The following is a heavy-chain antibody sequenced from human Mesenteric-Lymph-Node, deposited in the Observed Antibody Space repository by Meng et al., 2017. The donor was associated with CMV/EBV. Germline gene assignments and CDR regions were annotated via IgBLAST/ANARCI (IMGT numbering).Heavy chain of an antibody. D-gene: IGHD3-10*01. CDR3: GRGVRGRGHLDY. CDR1: GYTFTSYD. J-gene: IGHJ4*01. V-gene: IGHV1-18*01. CDR2: ITTYSGNT. Sequence: ASVKVSCKASGYTFTSYDITWVRQAPGQGLEWMGRITTYSGNTNYAQNLKGRVTMTTDTSTSTAYMELRSLRSDDTAVYYCGRGVRGRGHLDYWGHGTLVTVSS.